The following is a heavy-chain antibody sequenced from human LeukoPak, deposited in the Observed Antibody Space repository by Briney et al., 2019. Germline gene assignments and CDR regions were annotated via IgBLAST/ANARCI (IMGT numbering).Heavy chain of an antibody. V-gene: IGHV3-30*18. Sequence: GGSLRLSCAASGFTFSSYGMHWVRQAPGKGLEWVAVISYDGSNKYYADSVKGRFTISRDNSKDTLYLQMNSLRAEDTAVYYCAKETYYDFWSGPIDYWGQGTLVTVSS. D-gene: IGHD3-3*01. CDR1: GFTFSSYG. CDR3: AKETYYDFWSGPIDY. J-gene: IGHJ4*02. CDR2: ISYDGSNK.